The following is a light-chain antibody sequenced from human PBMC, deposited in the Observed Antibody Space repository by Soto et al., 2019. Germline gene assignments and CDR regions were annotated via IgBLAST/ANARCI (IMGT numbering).Light chain of an antibody. CDR3: HQYNHCPPRFT. CDR2: GAS. Sequence: EILMTQSPATLSVSPGERATLSCRASQSVHRNLAWYQQKPGQTPRLLMYGASTRATGIPARFSGSGSGTEFTLTLSRLPSQDSAFSYSHQYNHCPPRFTFGPRPKVQIK. CDR1: QSVHRN. J-gene: IGKJ3*01. V-gene: IGKV3-15*01.